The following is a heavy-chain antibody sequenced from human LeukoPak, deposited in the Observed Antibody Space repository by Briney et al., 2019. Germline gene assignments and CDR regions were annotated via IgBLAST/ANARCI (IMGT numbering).Heavy chain of an antibody. CDR3: ARGILPFDY. CDR2: IYHSGST. J-gene: IGHJ4*02. CDR1: GYSISSDYY. V-gene: IGHV4-38-2*02. D-gene: IGHD2-21*01. Sequence: SETLSLTCSVSGYSISSDYYWGWIRQPPGKGLEWIGSIYHSGSTYYNPSLKSRVTISVDTSKNQFSLKLSSVTAADTAVYYCARGILPFDYWGQGTLVTVSS.